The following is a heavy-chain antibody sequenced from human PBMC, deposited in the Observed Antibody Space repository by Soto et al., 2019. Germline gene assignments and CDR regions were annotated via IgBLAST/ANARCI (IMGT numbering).Heavy chain of an antibody. CDR2: INAGNGNT. CDR1: GYTFTSYA. V-gene: IGHV1-3*01. Sequence: QVQLVQSGAEVKKPGASVKVSCKASGYTFTSYAMHWVRQAPGQRLEWVGWINAGNGNTKYSQKFQGRVTITRDTSARTAYMELSGLRSEDTAVYYCARTLGGATPADYWGQGTLVTVSS. D-gene: IGHD1-26*01. CDR3: ARTLGGATPADY. J-gene: IGHJ4*02.